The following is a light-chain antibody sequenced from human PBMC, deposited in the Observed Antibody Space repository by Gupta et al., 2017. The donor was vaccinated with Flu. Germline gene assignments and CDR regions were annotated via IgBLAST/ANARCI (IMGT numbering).Light chain of an antibody. J-gene: IGKJ5*01. CDR1: QAISNY. Sequence: LSACVGDMVTITCRASQAISNYVAWYQQKPGKAPKLLIYAASILQAGVPSRFGGRGSGTECTLTINSLQPEDFGTYYCQRDTFGQGTRLEIK. CDR3: QRDT. CDR2: AAS. V-gene: IGKV1-9*01.